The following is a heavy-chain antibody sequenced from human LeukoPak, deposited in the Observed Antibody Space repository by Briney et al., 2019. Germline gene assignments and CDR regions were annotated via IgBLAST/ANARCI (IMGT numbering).Heavy chain of an antibody. Sequence: SETLSLTCTVSGGSISSGGYYWSWIRQHPGEGLEWIGYIYYSGSTYYNPSLKSRVTISVDTSKNQFSLKLSSVTAADTAAYYCARDYSGYDFVTTGWFDPWGQGTLVTVSS. CDR3: ARDYSGYDFVTTGWFDP. D-gene: IGHD5-12*01. J-gene: IGHJ5*02. CDR1: GGSISSGGYY. CDR2: IYYSGST. V-gene: IGHV4-31*03.